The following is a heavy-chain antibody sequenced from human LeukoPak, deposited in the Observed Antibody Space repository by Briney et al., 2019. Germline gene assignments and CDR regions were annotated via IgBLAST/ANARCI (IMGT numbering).Heavy chain of an antibody. CDR2: ISSSSSTI. CDR3: ARDNFGGVIAPRGMDV. D-gene: IGHD3-16*02. Sequence: GGSLRLSCAASGFTFSSYSMNWVRQAPGKGLEWVSYISSSSSTIYYADSVKGRFTISRDNAKNSLYLQMNSLRAEDTAVYYCARDNFGGVIAPRGMDVWGQGTTVTVSS. V-gene: IGHV3-48*04. J-gene: IGHJ6*02. CDR1: GFTFSSYS.